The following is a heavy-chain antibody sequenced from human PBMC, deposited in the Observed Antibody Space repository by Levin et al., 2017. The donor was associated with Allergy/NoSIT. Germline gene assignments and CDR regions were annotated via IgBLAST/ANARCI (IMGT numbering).Heavy chain of an antibody. Sequence: SETLSLTCTVSGGSISSSSYYWGWIRQPPGKGLEWIGSIYYSGSTYYNPSLKSRVTISVDTSKNQFSLKLSSVTAADTAVYYCASSGYYGSGSYYNAYYFDYWGQGTLVTVSS. CDR2: IYYSGST. D-gene: IGHD3-10*01. V-gene: IGHV4-39*01. J-gene: IGHJ4*02. CDR1: GGSISSSSYY. CDR3: ASSGYYGSGSYYNAYYFDY.